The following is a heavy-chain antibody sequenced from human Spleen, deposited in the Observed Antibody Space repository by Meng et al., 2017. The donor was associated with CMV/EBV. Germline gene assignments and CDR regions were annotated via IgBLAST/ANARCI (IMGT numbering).Heavy chain of an antibody. Sequence: GESLKISCAASGFTFNSYAMSWVRQAPGKGLEWVSYISSSGSTIYYADSVKGRFTISRDNAKNRLYVQMHSLRTEDTAVYYCAKDSHKSGQLWFRGVDLWGQGTLVTVSS. V-gene: IGHV3-48*01. CDR3: AKDSHKSGQLWFRGVDL. J-gene: IGHJ5*02. CDR2: ISSSGSTI. D-gene: IGHD5-18*01. CDR1: GFTFNSYA.